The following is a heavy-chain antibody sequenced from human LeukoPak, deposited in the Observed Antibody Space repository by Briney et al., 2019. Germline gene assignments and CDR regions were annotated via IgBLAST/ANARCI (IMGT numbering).Heavy chain of an antibody. CDR2: ISSGSTYI. CDR1: GFTFSSYS. V-gene: IGHV3-21*01. CDR3: AREISSGDYIWGSYRYAFDI. Sequence: GGSLRLFCAASGFTFSSYSVNCVRQAPGKGLEWVSSISSGSTYIYYADSVKGRFTISRDNTKNSVYLLMPSLRAQDTAVYYCAREISSGDYIWGSYRYAFDIWGQGTMVTVSS. J-gene: IGHJ3*02. D-gene: IGHD3-16*02.